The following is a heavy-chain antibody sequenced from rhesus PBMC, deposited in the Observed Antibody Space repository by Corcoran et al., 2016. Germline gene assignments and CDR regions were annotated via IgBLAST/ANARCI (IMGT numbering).Heavy chain of an antibody. V-gene: IGHV4S10*01. CDR2: IYGLSTNT. D-gene: IGHD2-15*01. CDR1: GGSISDSHR. Sequence: QVQLKESGTGVVKPSETLSLTCAVPGGSISDSHRWSWNRQPPGKGLEWIGYIYGLSTNTNYTPSPKSRVTISKDTATKQFSLNLSSVSDTDTDVYYCATDGQYCSTTYCSSDGLDSWGQGVVVTVSS. J-gene: IGHJ6*01. CDR3: ATDGQYCSTTYCSSDGLDS.